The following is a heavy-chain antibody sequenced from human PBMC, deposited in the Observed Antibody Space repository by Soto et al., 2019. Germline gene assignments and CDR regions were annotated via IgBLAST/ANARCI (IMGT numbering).Heavy chain of an antibody. V-gene: IGHV3-30*19. J-gene: IGHJ5*02. CDR3: AREGVLVPAGAGWFDP. Sequence: PGGSLRLSCAASGFTFSNYHMHWVRQAPGKGLEWVAVIWNDGSNKYYADSVKGRFTISRDNSKNTLYLQMNSLRAEDTAVYYCAREGVLVPAGAGWFDPWGQGTLVTVSS. D-gene: IGHD2-2*01. CDR2: IWNDGSNK. CDR1: GFTFSNYH.